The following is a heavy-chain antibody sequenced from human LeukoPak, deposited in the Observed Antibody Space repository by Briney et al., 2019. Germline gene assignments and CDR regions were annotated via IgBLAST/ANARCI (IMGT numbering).Heavy chain of an antibody. CDR2: ISVGGGST. D-gene: IGHD3-10*02. CDR3: AKYVTADGPPYGLDV. CDR1: EFTFSSYA. Sequence: GESLRLSCAASEFTFSSYAMQWVRQAPGKGLEWVSGISVGGGSTYYADSVKGRFTISRDNSKNTLYLQMNGLRAEDTAIYYCAKYVTADGPPYGLDVWGQGTTVTVSS. J-gene: IGHJ6*02. V-gene: IGHV3-23*01.